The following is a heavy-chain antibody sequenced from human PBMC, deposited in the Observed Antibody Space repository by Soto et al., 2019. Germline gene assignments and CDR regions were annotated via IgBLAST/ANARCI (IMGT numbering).Heavy chain of an antibody. CDR3: VRGSGIVALPGELEDVKYDY. CDR2: INESGST. V-gene: IGHV4-34*01. Sequence: QVQLQQWGAGLVKPSETLSLSCAVYGQSFSGHSWAWIRQPPGKGLEWIGGINESGSTYYNPSLNSRATISTDTSEDQSSLKLSSVSAADTAAYVCVRGSGIVALPGELEDVKYDYWGQGALVNVSS. J-gene: IGHJ4*02. D-gene: IGHD1-1*01. CDR1: GQSFSGHS.